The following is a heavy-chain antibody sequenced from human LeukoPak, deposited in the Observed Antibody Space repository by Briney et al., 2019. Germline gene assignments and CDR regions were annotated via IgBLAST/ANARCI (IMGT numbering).Heavy chain of an antibody. D-gene: IGHD2-2*01. J-gene: IGHJ5*02. CDR2: ISGSTGST. CDR3: ARVGRDFCSINCYWADWFDP. Sequence: ASVKVSCKASGYTFSSYGITWVLEALGQGPEWMGWISGSTGSTHYAQTVQGRVTMTTDTSTGTAYMELRSLRSDDTVVYYCARVGRDFCSINCYWADWFDPWGQGTLVIVSS. V-gene: IGHV1-18*01. CDR1: GYTFSSYG.